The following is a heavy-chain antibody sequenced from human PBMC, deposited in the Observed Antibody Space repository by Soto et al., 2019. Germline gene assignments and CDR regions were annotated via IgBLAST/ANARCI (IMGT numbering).Heavy chain of an antibody. CDR1: GGTISGYS. CDR2: IYSSGNT. CDR3: ARGQRFSDWFDP. Sequence: QVHLQESGPGLVKPSETLSLTCSVSGGTISGYSWTWIRQPAGKGLEWIGRIYSSGNTKYNPSLQSRVTMSLDPSNTPFSLRLTSVTAADTDVYDCARGQRFSDWFDPWGQGTLVTVSS. D-gene: IGHD3-3*01. J-gene: IGHJ5*02. V-gene: IGHV4-4*07.